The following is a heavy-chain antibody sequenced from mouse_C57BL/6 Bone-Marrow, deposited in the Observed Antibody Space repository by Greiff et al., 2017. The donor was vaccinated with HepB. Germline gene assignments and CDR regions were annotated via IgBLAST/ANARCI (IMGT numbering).Heavy chain of an antibody. CDR3: ARHEERITTVVKELAMDY. CDR1: GYTFTEYT. V-gene: IGHV1-62-2*01. CDR2: FYPGSGSI. J-gene: IGHJ4*01. D-gene: IGHD1-1*01. Sequence: QVQLKESGAELVKPGASVKLSCKASGYTFTEYTIHWVKQRSGQGLEWIGWFYPGSGSIKYNEKFKDKATLTADKSSSTVYMELSRLTSEDSAVYFCARHEERITTVVKELAMDYWGQGTSVTVSS.